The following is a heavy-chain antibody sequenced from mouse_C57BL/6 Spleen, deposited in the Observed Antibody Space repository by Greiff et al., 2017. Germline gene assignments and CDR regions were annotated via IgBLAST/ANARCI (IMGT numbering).Heavy chain of an antibody. CDR3: ASAAIDYDYEGFAY. CDR2: INPSTGGT. J-gene: IGHJ3*01. Sequence: VQLQQSGPELVKPGASVKISCKASGYSFTGYYMNWVKQSPEKSLEWIGEINPSTGGTTYNQKFKAKATLTVDKSSSTAYMQLKSLTSEDSAVYYCASAAIDYDYEGFAYWGQGTLVTVSA. D-gene: IGHD2-4*01. CDR1: GYSFTGYY. V-gene: IGHV1-42*01.